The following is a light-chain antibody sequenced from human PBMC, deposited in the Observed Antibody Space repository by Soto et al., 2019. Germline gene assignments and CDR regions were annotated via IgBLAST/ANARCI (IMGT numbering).Light chain of an antibody. V-gene: IGKV1-33*01. J-gene: IGKJ5*01. Sequence: DIQMTQSPSSLSASVGDRFTITCLASQYIDKFLNGYQQKSGKAPKLLISDASNLETGFPSRFSGGGSGTDFTFTITSLQPEDVAIYYCQQYDDLPITFGQGTRLEFK. CDR2: DAS. CDR3: QQYDDLPIT. CDR1: QYIDKF.